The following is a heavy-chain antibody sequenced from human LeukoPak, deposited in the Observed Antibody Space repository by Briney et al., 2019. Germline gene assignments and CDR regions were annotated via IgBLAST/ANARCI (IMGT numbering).Heavy chain of an antibody. V-gene: IGHV3-30-3*01. J-gene: IGHJ4*02. CDR2: ITYDGGKE. CDR1: GFTFSSYA. D-gene: IGHD1-26*01. Sequence: GGSLRLSCAASGFTFSSYAMHWVRQAPGKGLEWVAVITYDGGKEYYADSVKGRFTISRDNSKSTLYLQMNSLRAEDTAVYYCARDQTGSYCINYWGQGTLVTVPS. CDR3: ARDQTGSYCINY.